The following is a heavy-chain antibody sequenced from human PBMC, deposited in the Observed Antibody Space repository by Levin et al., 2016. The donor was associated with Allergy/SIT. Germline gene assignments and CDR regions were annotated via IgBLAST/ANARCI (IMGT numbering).Heavy chain of an antibody. Sequence: SETLSLTCTVSGGSISSGSYYWSWIRQPAGKGLEWIGRIYTSGSTNYNPSLKSRVTISVDTSKNQFSLKLSSVTAADTAVYYCARSGYSYFGYWGQGTLVTVSS. D-gene: IGHD5-18*01. CDR2: IYTSGST. CDR3: ARSGYSYFGY. CDR1: GGSISSGSYY. J-gene: IGHJ4*02. V-gene: IGHV4-61*02.